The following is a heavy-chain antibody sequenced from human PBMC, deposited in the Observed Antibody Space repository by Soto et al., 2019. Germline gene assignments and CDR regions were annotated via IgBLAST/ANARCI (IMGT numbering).Heavy chain of an antibody. CDR2: ISASGSYT. V-gene: IGHV3-21*01. CDR3: AREVIEVTNGMDV. J-gene: IGHJ6*02. Sequence: EVILVESGGGLVKPGGSLRLSCANSGFVFSSYSMNWVRQAPGKGLEWVSSISASGSYTFHADSVKGRFTISRDNANNLLYLQMSSLRADDTAVYYCAREVIEVTNGMDVWGQGTTVTDSS. D-gene: IGHD2-21*01. CDR1: GFVFSSYS.